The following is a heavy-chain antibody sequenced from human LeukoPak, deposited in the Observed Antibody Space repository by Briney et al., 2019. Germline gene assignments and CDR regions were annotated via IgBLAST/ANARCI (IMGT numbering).Heavy chain of an antibody. CDR1: GFTFSSYG. Sequence: GGSLRLSCAASGFTFSSYGMHWVRQAPGKGLEWVAVIWYDGSNKYYADSVKGRFTISRDNSKNTLYLQMNSLRAEDTAVYYCASGQLLWFGESYYFDYWGQGTLVTVSS. CDR3: ASGQLLWFGESYYFDY. V-gene: IGHV3-33*01. D-gene: IGHD3-10*01. J-gene: IGHJ4*02. CDR2: IWYDGSNK.